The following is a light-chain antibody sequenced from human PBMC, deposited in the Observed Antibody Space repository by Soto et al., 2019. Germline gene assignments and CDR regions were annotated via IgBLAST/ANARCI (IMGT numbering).Light chain of an antibody. CDR3: CSYAGSTSFYV. Sequence: QSALTQTASVSGSPGQSITISCTGTSSDVGSYNLVSWYQQHPGKAPKVMIYEVNKRPSGVSSRFFGSKSGNTASLTISGLQAEDEADYYCCSYAGSTSFYVFGIGTKLTVL. V-gene: IGLV2-23*02. CDR1: SSDVGSYNL. CDR2: EVN. J-gene: IGLJ1*01.